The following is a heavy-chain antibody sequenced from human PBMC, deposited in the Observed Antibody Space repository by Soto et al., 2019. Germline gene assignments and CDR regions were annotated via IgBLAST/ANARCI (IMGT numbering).Heavy chain of an antibody. Sequence: PGGSLRLSCGASGFTFTNYALSWVRQAPGKGLEWVSSISGSGTDTKYADSVKGRSTISRDNSKNTVYLQVNSLSADDTAVYYCAKDIAVADYYFDYWGQGNLVTVCS. J-gene: IGHJ4*02. CDR1: GFTFTNYA. CDR3: AKDIAVADYYFDY. D-gene: IGHD6-19*01. CDR2: ISGSGTDT. V-gene: IGHV3-23*01.